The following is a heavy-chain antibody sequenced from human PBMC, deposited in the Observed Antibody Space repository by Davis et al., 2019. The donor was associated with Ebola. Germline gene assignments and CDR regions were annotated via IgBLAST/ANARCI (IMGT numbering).Heavy chain of an antibody. CDR2: ISSSGSTI. CDR1: GFTFSSYE. Sequence: GESLKISCAASGFTFSSYEMNWVRQAPGKGLEWVSYISSSGSTIYYADSVKGRFTISRDNAKNSLYLQMNSLRAEDTALYYCAKGRIMITTDAFDIWGQGTMVTVSS. CDR3: AKGRIMITTDAFDI. J-gene: IGHJ3*02. V-gene: IGHV3-48*03. D-gene: IGHD3-16*01.